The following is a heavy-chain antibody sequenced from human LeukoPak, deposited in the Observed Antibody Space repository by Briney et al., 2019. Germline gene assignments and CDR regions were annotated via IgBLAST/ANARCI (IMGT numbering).Heavy chain of an antibody. J-gene: IGHJ4*02. CDR2: ISRPSTYL. V-gene: IGHV3-21*01. D-gene: IGHD3-22*01. CDR1: GFRFSTHD. Sequence: GGSLRLSCAASGFRFSTHDLNWVRQAPGKGLECVSYISRPSTYLYYADSVKGRFTISRDNDKNLLYLHMNNLRAEDTAVYFCAKGTRKGGYYSDYWGQGTVVTVSS. CDR3: AKGTRKGGYYSDY.